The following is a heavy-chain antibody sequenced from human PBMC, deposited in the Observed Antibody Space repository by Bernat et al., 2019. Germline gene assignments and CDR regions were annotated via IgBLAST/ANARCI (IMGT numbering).Heavy chain of an antibody. J-gene: IGHJ5*02. CDR1: GYTFTSYG. Sequence: QVQLVQSGAEVKKPGASVKVSCKASGYTFTSYGISWVRQAPGQGLEWMGWISAYNGNTNYAQKLQGRVTMTTDTSTSTAYMELRSLRSDDTAVYYCAREDYDFWSGYYGRLVWFDPWGQGTLVTVSS. CDR3: AREDYDFWSGYYGRLVWFDP. V-gene: IGHV1-18*04. CDR2: ISAYNGNT. D-gene: IGHD3-3*01.